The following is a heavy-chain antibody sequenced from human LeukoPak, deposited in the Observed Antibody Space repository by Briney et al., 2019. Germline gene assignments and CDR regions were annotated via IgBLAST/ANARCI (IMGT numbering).Heavy chain of an antibody. CDR3: ARRLSSKVVVPAASDNWFDP. J-gene: IGHJ5*02. D-gene: IGHD2-2*01. CDR1: GYSFTSYW. V-gene: IGHV5-51*01. Sequence: ESLKISCKGSGYSFTSYWIGWVRQMPGKGLEWMGIIYPGDSDTRYSPSFQGQVTISADKSISTAYLQWSSLKASDTAMYYCARRLSSKVVVPAASDNWFDPWGQGTLVTVSS. CDR2: IYPGDSDT.